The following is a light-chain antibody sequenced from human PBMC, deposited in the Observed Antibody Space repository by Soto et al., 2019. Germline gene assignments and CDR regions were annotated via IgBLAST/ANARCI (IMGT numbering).Light chain of an antibody. V-gene: IGKV1-39*01. CDR1: QSITSY. CDR2: AAS. CDR3: QQSHNTPRT. J-gene: IGKJ1*01. Sequence: DIQMTQSPSSLSASVGDRVTITCRSNQSITSYLSWYQQKPGKAPNLLIYAASTLQSGVPSRFSGSGSGTNFTLTISGRQPEDFATYYCQQSHNTPRTFGQGTKVEV.